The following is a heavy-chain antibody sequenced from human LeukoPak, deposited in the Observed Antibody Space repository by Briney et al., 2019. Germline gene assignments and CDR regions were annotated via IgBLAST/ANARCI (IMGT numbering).Heavy chain of an antibody. CDR3: ARDEYGYNYDY. D-gene: IGHD5-24*01. CDR2: ISAYNGNT. V-gene: IGHV1-18*01. Sequence: GASVKVSCKASGYTFTSYGISWVRQAPGQGLEWMGWISAYNGNTNYAQKLQGRVTMTTDTSTSTACMELRSLRSDDTAVYYCARDEYGYNYDYWGQGTLVTVSS. CDR1: GYTFTSYG. J-gene: IGHJ4*02.